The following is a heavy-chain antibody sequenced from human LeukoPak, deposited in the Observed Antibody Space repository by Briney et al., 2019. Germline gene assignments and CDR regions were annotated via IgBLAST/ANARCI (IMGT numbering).Heavy chain of an antibody. CDR3: AAWTDRGYSH. V-gene: IGHV3-7*01. D-gene: IGHD5-12*01. CDR2: INPDGDGM. J-gene: IGHJ4*02. Sequence: GGSLSLSCTASGFTFSRSWMNWIRQAPGKGPEWVANINPDGDGMRFVDSVKGRFTMSRDNAQSSLHLQMNSLRVEDTAFYYCAAWTDRGYSHWGQGVLVTVSS. CDR1: GFTFSRSW.